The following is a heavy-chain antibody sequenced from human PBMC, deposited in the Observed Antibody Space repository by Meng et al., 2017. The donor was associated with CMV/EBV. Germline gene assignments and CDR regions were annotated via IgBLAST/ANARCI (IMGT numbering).Heavy chain of an antibody. J-gene: IGHJ4*02. Sequence: GGSLRLSCAASGFTFSSYSMNWVRQAPGKGLEWVSSISSSSSYIYYADSVKGRFTISRDNAKNSLYLQMNSLRAEDTAVYYCARGTNKGWELLYYFDYWGQGTRVTVSS. CDR2: ISSSSSYI. CDR3: ARGTNKGWELLYYFDY. V-gene: IGHV3-21*01. D-gene: IGHD1-26*01. CDR1: GFTFSSYS.